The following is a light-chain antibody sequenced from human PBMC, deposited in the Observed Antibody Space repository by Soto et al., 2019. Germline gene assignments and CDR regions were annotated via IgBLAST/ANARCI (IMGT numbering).Light chain of an antibody. CDR1: KDINNY. Sequence: DIKMTQSPSSLSASVGDRVTITCQASKDINNYLNWYQQKPGQAPKLLIYAASGLEVGVPSRFSGSGSGTHFTLTISGLQPEDIATYYCQQFGDLTFTFGQGTRLEI. CDR3: QQFGDLTFT. V-gene: IGKV1-33*01. J-gene: IGKJ5*01. CDR2: AAS.